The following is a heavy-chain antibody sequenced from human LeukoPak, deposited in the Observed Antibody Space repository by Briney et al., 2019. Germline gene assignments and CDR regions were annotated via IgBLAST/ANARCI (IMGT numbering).Heavy chain of an antibody. J-gene: IGHJ4*02. CDR3: ARGGVSLVVVAADDY. CDR1: GYTFTSYG. D-gene: IGHD2-15*01. V-gene: IGHV1-18*01. Sequence: GASVKVSCKASGYTFTSYGISWVRQAPGQGLEWMGWISAYNGNTNYAQKLQGRVTMTTDTSTSTAYMELRSLGSDDTAVYYCARGGVSLVVVAADDYWGQGTLVTVSS. CDR2: ISAYNGNT.